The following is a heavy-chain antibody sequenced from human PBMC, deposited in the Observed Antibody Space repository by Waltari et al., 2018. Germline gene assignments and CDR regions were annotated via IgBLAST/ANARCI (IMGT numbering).Heavy chain of an antibody. J-gene: IGHJ6*02. CDR2: IWYDGSQK. Sequence: QEQLVESGGGVVQPGRSLRLSCAASGIIVSAEGMHWVRQAPGKGLEWVAVIWYDGSQKYYGDSVKGRFTISRDNSKNTLYLEMNSLRAEDTAVYYCARDLGSSGRYVEEYYHYGMDVWGQGTTVIVSS. CDR3: ARDLGSSGRYVEEYYHYGMDV. V-gene: IGHV3-33*01. D-gene: IGHD6-19*01. CDR1: GIIVSAEG.